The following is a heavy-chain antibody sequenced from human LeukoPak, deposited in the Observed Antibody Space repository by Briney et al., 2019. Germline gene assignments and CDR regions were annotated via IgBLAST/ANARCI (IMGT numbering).Heavy chain of an antibody. D-gene: IGHD6-6*01. CDR1: GGSISSGGYS. J-gene: IGHJ6*02. CDR3: ASSSSYYYYYYGMDV. Sequence: SETLSLTCAVSGGSISSGGYSWSWIRQPPGKGLEWIGYIYHSGSTYYNPSLKSRVAISVDRSKNQFSLKLSSVTAADTAVYYCASSSSYYYYYYGMDVWGQGTTVTVSS. CDR2: IYHSGST. V-gene: IGHV4-30-2*01.